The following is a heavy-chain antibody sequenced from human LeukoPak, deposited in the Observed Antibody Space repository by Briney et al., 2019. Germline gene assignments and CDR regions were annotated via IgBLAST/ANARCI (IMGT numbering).Heavy chain of an antibody. J-gene: IGHJ3*02. CDR1: GFTFSSYW. V-gene: IGHV3-7*01. D-gene: IGHD1-26*01. CDR2: IKQDGSEK. Sequence: GGSLRLSCAASGFTFSSYWMSWVRQAPGKGLEWVANIKQDGSEKYYVDSVKGRFTISRDNAKNSLYLQMNSLRAEVTAVYYCARDPRARGSYLYAFDIWGQGTMVTVSS. CDR3: ARDPRARGSYLYAFDI.